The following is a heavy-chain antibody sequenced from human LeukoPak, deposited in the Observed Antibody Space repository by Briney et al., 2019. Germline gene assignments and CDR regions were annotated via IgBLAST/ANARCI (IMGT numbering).Heavy chain of an antibody. CDR1: GASISSGGYY. V-gene: IGHV4-30-2*01. CDR2: IYHSGST. Sequence: SETLSLTCTVSGASISSGGYYWSWIRQPPGKGLEWIGYIYHSGSTYYNPSLKSRVTISADMSKNQFSLKLTSVTAADTAVYYCARERGEAMVNQGSDYRGQGTLVTVSS. CDR3: ARERGEAMVNQGSDY. D-gene: IGHD5-18*01. J-gene: IGHJ4*02.